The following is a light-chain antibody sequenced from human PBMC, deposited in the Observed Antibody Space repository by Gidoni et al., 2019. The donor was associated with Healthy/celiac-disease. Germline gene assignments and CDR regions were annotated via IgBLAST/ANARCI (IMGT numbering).Light chain of an antibody. CDR2: EVS. J-gene: IGLJ2*01. V-gene: IGLV2-14*01. CDR3: SSYTSSSTYVV. CDR1: SSDVGGYNY. Sequence: QSALTQPASVSGSPGRSITISCTGTSSDVGGYNYVSWYQPHPGKAPKLMIYEVSNRPSGVSNRFSGSKSGNTASLTISGLQAEDEADYYCSSYTSSSTYVVFGGGTKLTVL.